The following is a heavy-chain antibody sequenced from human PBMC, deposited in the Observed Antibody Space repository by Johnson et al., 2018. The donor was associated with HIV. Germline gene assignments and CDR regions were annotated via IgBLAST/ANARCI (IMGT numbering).Heavy chain of an antibody. V-gene: IGHV3-30-3*01. D-gene: IGHD4-17*01. CDR2: ISYDGSNK. J-gene: IGHJ3*02. CDR3: ARELEFGDLRKNDAFDI. CDR1: GFTFSSYA. Sequence: QVLLVESGGGVVQPGRSLRLSCAASGFTFSSYAMHWVRQAPGKGLEWVAVISYDGSNKHYADSVKGRFTISRDNSKNTLYLQMNSLRAEDTAVYYCARELEFGDLRKNDAFDIWGQGTMVTVSS.